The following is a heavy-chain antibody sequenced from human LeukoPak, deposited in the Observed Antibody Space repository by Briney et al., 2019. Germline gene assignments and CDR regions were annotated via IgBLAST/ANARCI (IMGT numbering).Heavy chain of an antibody. V-gene: IGHV3-23*01. J-gene: IGHJ4*02. CDR3: AKDSQDYDFWSGYYFDY. CDR2: ISGSGGST. D-gene: IGHD3-3*01. CDR1: GFTFSSYA. Sequence: GGSLRLSCAASGFTFSSYAMSWVRQAPGKGLEWVSAISGSGGSTYYADSVKGRFTIFRDNSKNTLYLQMNSLRAEDTAVYYCAKDSQDYDFWSGYYFDYWGQGTLVTVSS.